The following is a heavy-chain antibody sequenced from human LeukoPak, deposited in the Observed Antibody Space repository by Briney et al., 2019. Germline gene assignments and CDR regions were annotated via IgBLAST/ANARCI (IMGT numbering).Heavy chain of an antibody. Sequence: GGSLRLSCAASGFTFSSYSMHWVRQAPGKGLEWVAVISYDGSNKYYADSVKGRITISRDKSKNTLYLQMNSLRAEDTAVYYCARDPSSSYYFDYWGQGTLVTVSS. CDR1: GFTFSSYS. CDR3: ARDPSSSYYFDY. V-gene: IGHV3-30-3*01. D-gene: IGHD6-13*01. J-gene: IGHJ4*02. CDR2: ISYDGSNK.